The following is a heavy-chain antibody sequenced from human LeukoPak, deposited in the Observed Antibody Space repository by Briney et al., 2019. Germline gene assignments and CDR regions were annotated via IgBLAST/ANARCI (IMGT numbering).Heavy chain of an antibody. D-gene: IGHD3-10*01. V-gene: IGHV3-72*01. CDR2: SRDKDNSYTT. CDR1: GFTFSDHY. Sequence: PGGSLRLSCAASGFTFSDHYIDWVRQAPGKGLEWVGRSRDKDNSYTTAYAASVRGRFTISRDDSKNSLYLQMNSLKIEDTAVYYCTKLARAPRDFDYWGQGTLVTVSS. J-gene: IGHJ4*01. CDR3: TKLARAPRDFDY.